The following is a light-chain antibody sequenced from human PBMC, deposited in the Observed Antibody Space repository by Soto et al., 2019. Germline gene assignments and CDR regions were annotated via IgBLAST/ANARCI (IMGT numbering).Light chain of an antibody. J-gene: IGKJ2*01. CDR3: QQYGSSPPRYT. Sequence: EVVLTQSPGTLSLPPGARATLSCRASQTLSSNYLAWYQQIAGQAPRLLIYGTSSRATGIPDRFSGSGSGTYFTLTISRLEPEDFAVYYCQQYGSSPPRYTFGQGTKLEIK. CDR2: GTS. V-gene: IGKV3-20*01. CDR1: QTLSSNY.